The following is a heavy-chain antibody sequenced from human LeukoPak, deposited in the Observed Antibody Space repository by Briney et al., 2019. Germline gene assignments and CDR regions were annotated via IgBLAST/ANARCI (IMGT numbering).Heavy chain of an antibody. D-gene: IGHD2-2*03. J-gene: IGHJ4*02. CDR2: IYNSGSA. V-gene: IGHV4-59*01. CDR3: ARMDAGGYYDF. CDR1: GVSMSDYY. Sequence: SETLSLACTVSGVSMSDYYWSWLRQSPGRGLEWIGYIYNSGSATYNPSLKSRGTISIATSKNQFSLKLSSVTGADTAVYFCARMDAGGYYDFWGQGTLVTVSS.